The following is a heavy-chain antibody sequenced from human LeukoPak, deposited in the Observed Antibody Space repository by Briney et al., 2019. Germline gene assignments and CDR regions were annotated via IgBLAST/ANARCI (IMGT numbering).Heavy chain of an antibody. D-gene: IGHD6-13*01. V-gene: IGHV5-51*01. J-gene: IGHJ3*02. CDR3: ARSGGQQQSLGAFDI. Sequence: GESLKISCKGSGYSFTSYWIGWVRQMPGKGLEWMGIIYPGDSDTRYSPSFQGQVTISADKSISTAYLQWSSLKASDTAMYYCARSGGQQQSLGAFDIWGQGTMVTVSS. CDR1: GYSFTSYW. CDR2: IYPGDSDT.